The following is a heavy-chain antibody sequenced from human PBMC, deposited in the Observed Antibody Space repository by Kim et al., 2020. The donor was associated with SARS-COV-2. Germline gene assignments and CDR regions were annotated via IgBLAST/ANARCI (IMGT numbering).Heavy chain of an antibody. J-gene: IGHJ4*02. D-gene: IGHD6-19*01. Sequence: SETLSLTCTVSGGSISSSSYYWGWIRQPPGKGLEWIGSIYYSGSTYYNPSLKSRVTISVDTSKNQFSLKLSSVTAADTAVYYCASRIQWLVHFDYWGQGTLVTVSS. CDR2: IYYSGST. CDR3: ASRIQWLVHFDY. V-gene: IGHV4-39*01. CDR1: GGSISSSSYY.